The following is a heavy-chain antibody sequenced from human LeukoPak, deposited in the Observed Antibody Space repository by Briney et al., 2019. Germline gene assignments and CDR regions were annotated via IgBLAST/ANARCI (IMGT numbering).Heavy chain of an antibody. D-gene: IGHD3-22*01. CDR3: AREPRIYDSSGYYYDRSGFDY. Sequence: SETLSLTCTVSGGSISSYYWSWIRQPPGKGLEWIGYIYYSGSTNYNPSLKSRVTISVDTSKNQFSPKLSSVTAADTAVYYCAREPRIYDSSGYYYDRSGFDYWGQGTLVTVSS. V-gene: IGHV4-59*01. CDR1: GGSISSYY. CDR2: IYYSGST. J-gene: IGHJ4*02.